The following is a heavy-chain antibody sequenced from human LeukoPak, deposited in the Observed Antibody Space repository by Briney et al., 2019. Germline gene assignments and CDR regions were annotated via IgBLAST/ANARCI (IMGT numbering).Heavy chain of an antibody. CDR1: GYTFTSYG. Sequence: EASVKVSCKASGYTFTSYGISWVRQAPGQGLEWMGWISAYNGNTNYAQKLQGRVTMTTDTSTSTAYMELRSLRSDDTAVYYCARDTTHSSSWLGAYWGQGTMVTVSS. D-gene: IGHD6-13*01. CDR3: ARDTTHSSSWLGAY. CDR2: ISAYNGNT. V-gene: IGHV1-18*01. J-gene: IGHJ3*01.